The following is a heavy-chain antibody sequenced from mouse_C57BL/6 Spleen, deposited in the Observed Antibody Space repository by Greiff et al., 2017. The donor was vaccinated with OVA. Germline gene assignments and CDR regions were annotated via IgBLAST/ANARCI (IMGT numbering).Heavy chain of an antibody. Sequence: QVQLQQSGAELVRPGTSVKVSCKASGYAFTNYLIEWVKQRPGQGLEWIGVINPGSGGTNYNEKFKGKATLTADKSSSTAYMQLSSLTSEDSAVYFCAREWVYYYGSSHWYFEVWGTGTTVTVAS. CDR2: INPGSGGT. V-gene: IGHV1-54*01. CDR3: AREWVYYYGSSHWYFEV. J-gene: IGHJ1*03. CDR1: GYAFTNYL. D-gene: IGHD1-1*01.